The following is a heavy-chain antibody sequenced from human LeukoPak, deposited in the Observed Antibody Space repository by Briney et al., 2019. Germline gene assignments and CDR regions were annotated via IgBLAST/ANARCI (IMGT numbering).Heavy chain of an antibody. CDR1: GFTFSSYW. CDR2: INSDGTTT. D-gene: IGHD3-10*01. J-gene: IGHJ4*02. Sequence: GGSLRLSCAASGFTFSSYWMHWVRQAPGKGLVRVSRINSDGTTTNYADSVKGRFTISRDNAKNTLYLQMSSLRVEDTAVYYCANSRYSGIADYWGQGTLVTVSS. CDR3: ANSRYSGIADY. V-gene: IGHV3-74*01.